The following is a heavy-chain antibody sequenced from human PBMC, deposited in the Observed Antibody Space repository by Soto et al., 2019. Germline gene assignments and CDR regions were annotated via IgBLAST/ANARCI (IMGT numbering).Heavy chain of an antibody. J-gene: IGHJ4*02. CDR2: MNPYNGDT. CDR1: GYTFTTYD. CDR3: ARNRRETGDFDY. Sequence: QVQLVQSGAEVKKPGASVKVSCKASGYTFTTYDVNWMRQATGQGPEWLGWMNPYNGDTGYAQKFQGIVTLTRDTSMNTAYLELSSLTYEDTAVYYCARNRRETGDFDYWGQGTLVTVSS. D-gene: IGHD7-27*01. V-gene: IGHV1-8*02.